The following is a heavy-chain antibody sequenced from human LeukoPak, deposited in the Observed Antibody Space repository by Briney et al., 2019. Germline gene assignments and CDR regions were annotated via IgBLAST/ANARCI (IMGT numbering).Heavy chain of an antibody. CDR3: AKEVEVVPAATDY. CDR1: GFTFSSYG. CDR2: IRYDGSNK. Sequence: GGSLRLSCAASGFTFSSYGMHWVRQAPGEGLEWVAFIRYDGSNKYYADSVKGRFTISRDNSKNTLYLQMNSLRAEDTAVYYCAKEVEVVPAATDYWGQGTLVTVSS. J-gene: IGHJ4*02. V-gene: IGHV3-30*02. D-gene: IGHD2-2*01.